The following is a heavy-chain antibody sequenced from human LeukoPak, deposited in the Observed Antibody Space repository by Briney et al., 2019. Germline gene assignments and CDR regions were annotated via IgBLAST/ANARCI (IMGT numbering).Heavy chain of an antibody. CDR2: IIPTLSIA. D-gene: IGHD1-14*01. V-gene: IGHV1-69*04. CDR3: PRDGGPPDPRLFDS. J-gene: IGHJ4*02. Sequence: SVKVSCKASEGTSSSYGISWVRQAPGQGLEWMGKIIPTLSIANYAQKFQGRVTITADRSTSTAYMELSSLRSEDTAVYYCPRDGGPPDPRLFDSWGQGTLVTLSS. CDR1: EGTSSSYG.